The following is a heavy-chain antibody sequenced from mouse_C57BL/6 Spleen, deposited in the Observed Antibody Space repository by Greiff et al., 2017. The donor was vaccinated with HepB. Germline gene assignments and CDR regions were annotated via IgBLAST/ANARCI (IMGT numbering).Heavy chain of an antibody. CDR2: IRNKANGYTT. Sequence: EVKLVESGGGLVQPGGSLSLSCAASGFTFTDYYMSWVRQPPGKALEWLGFIRNKANGYTTEYSASVKGRFTISRDNSQSILYLQMNALRAEDSATYYCARYNSGDPAWFAYWGQGTLVTVSA. J-gene: IGHJ3*01. D-gene: IGHD3-1*01. V-gene: IGHV7-3*01. CDR3: ARYNSGDPAWFAY. CDR1: GFTFTDYY.